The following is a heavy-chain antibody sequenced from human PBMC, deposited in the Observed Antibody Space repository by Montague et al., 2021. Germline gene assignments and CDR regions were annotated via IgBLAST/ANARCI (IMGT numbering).Heavy chain of an antibody. CDR3: ARVDSDGDCYTFDP. CDR1: GASINSSPYY. Sequence: SETLSLTCTVSGASINSSPYYWGWIRQPPGKGLEWIGSLYYSANSYYNPTLKSRLSISVDTTKNQFSLRLKSVTAADTAVYPCARVDSDGDCYTFDPWGQGTLVTVSS. V-gene: IGHV4-39*01. CDR2: LYYSANS. J-gene: IGHJ5*02. D-gene: IGHD2-21*02.